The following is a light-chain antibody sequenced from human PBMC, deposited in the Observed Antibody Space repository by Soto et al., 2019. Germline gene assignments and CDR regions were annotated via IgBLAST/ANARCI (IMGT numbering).Light chain of an antibody. V-gene: IGLV3-21*02. CDR1: NIGNKR. CDR2: DDS. CDR3: QVWDSNSVYV. Sequence: SYELTQPPSVSVAPGQTARITRGGNNIGNKRVHWYQQKPGQAPVLVVYDDSDRPSGIPERFSGANSGNTATLSISRVEAGDEADYYCQVWDSNSVYVFGTGTKLTVL. J-gene: IGLJ1*01.